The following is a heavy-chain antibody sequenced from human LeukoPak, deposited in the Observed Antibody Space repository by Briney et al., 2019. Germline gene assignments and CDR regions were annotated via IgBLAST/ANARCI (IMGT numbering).Heavy chain of an antibody. CDR1: GGSISSYY. Sequence: SETLSLTCTVSGGSISSYYWSWIRQPPGKGLEWIGEINHSGSTNYNPSLKSRVTISVDTSKNQFSLKLSSVTAADTAVYYCARRPIAAAGTRWFDPWGQGTLVTVSS. CDR3: ARRPIAAAGTRWFDP. CDR2: INHSGST. D-gene: IGHD6-13*01. V-gene: IGHV4-34*01. J-gene: IGHJ5*02.